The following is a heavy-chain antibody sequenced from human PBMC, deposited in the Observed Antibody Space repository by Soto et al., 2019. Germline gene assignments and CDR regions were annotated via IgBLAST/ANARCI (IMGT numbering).Heavy chain of an antibody. CDR3: AKAHDILTGYYGPVDY. V-gene: IGHV3-23*01. D-gene: IGHD3-9*01. CDR1: GFTFSSYA. CDR2: ISGSGGST. J-gene: IGHJ4*02. Sequence: PGGSLRLSCAASGFTFSSYAMSWVRQAPGKGLEWVSAISGSGGSTYYADSVKGRFTISRDNSKNTLYLQMNSLRAEDTAVYYCAKAHDILTGYYGPVDYWGQGTLVTVSS.